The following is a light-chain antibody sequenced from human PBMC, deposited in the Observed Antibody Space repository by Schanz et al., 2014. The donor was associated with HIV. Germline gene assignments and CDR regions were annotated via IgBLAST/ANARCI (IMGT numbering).Light chain of an antibody. CDR2: GAS. V-gene: IGKV3-20*01. J-gene: IGKJ2*01. CDR3: QQYGSSPMHT. CDR1: ETINNN. Sequence: EILMTQSPATLSVSPGERATLSCRASETINNNLAWYQQKPGQAPRLLIYGASSRATGIPDRFTGSGSGTDFTLTISRLEPEDFAVYYCQQYGSSPMHTFGQGTKLEIK.